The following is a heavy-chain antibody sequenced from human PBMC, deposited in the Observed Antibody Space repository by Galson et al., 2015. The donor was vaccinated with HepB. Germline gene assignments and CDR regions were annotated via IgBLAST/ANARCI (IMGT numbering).Heavy chain of an antibody. Sequence: SVKVSCKASGYAFSTYAMHWVRQAPGQRLEWMGWINAANGNTKYSQRFQGRVTFIRDTSASTISMELSSLRSEDTAVYYCARDRKVYQLLYTSYYFGMDVWGQGTTVTVSS. J-gene: IGHJ6*02. D-gene: IGHD2-2*01. CDR1: GYAFSTYA. V-gene: IGHV1-3*01. CDR3: ARDRKVYQLLYTSYYFGMDV. CDR2: INAANGNT.